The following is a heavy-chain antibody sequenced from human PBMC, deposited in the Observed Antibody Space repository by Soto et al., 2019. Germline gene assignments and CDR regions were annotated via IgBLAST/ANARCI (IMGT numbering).Heavy chain of an antibody. D-gene: IGHD2-21*02. V-gene: IGHV3-48*02. CDR3: ARLPKGSLVTA. CDR1: GFRFSDHS. J-gene: IGHJ4*01. CDR2: ISSSSDDI. Sequence: AQLVESGGGLVYPGGSLRLSCVASGFRFSDHSMNWVRQAPGKGLQWVSYISSSSDDIYYADSVKSRFTVSRDNAKNTLFLQMNSLRDDDSAIYYCARLPKGSLVTAWGQGSRVTVSS.